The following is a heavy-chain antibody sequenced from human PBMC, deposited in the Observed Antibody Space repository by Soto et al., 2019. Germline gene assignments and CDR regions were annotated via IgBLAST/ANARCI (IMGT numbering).Heavy chain of an antibody. CDR3: ARLRVPAAIGGYYFDY. J-gene: IGHJ4*02. CDR1: GYSFTRYW. V-gene: IGHV5-51*01. D-gene: IGHD2-2*01. CDR2: IYPGDSDT. Sequence: GESLKISCKGSGYSFTRYWIGWVRQMPGKGLEWMGIIYPGDSDTRYSPSFQGQVTISADKSISTAYLQWSSLKASDTAMYYCARLRVPAAIGGYYFDYWGQGTLVTVSS.